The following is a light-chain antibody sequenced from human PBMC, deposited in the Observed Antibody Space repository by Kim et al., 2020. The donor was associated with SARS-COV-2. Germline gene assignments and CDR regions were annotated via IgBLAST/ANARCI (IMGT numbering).Light chain of an antibody. CDR1: QSSNKY. CDR3: QQSYTAPYT. CDR2: EAS. V-gene: IGKV1-39*01. J-gene: IGKJ2*01. Sequence: DIQMTQSPSSLSASVGDRVSITCRASQSSNKYLNWYQQRPGKAPKLLIYEASSLHTGVPSRFSGSGSGTDFTLTISSLQPEDSGTYYCQQSYTAPYTFGQGTKLEIK.